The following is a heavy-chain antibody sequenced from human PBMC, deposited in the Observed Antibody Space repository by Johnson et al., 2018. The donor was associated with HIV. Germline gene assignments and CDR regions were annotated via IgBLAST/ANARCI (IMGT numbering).Heavy chain of an antibody. CDR1: GFTFSSYG. CDR2: IRYDGSNK. V-gene: IGHV3-30*02. J-gene: IGHJ3*02. D-gene: IGHD1-26*01. CDR3: AKDGRWELPRGDAFDI. Sequence: VQLVESGGGVVQPGGSLRLSCAASGFTFSSYGMHWVRQAPGKGLEWVAFIRYDGSNKYYADSVKGRFTISRDNSKNTLYLQMNSLGAEDTAVYYCAKDGRWELPRGDAFDIWGQGTMVTVSS.